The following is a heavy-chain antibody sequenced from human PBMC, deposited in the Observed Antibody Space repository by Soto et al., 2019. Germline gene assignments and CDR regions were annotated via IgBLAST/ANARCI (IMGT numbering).Heavy chain of an antibody. Sequence: PSETLSLTCTVSGGSISSSSYYWGWIRQPPGKGLEWIGIIYYSGSTYYNPSLKSRVTISVDTSKNQFSLTLSSVTAADTAVYYCARRAVRGVRIYYYYGMDVWGQGTTVTVSS. CDR3: ARRAVRGVRIYYYYGMDV. D-gene: IGHD3-10*01. J-gene: IGHJ6*02. V-gene: IGHV4-39*01. CDR2: IYYSGST. CDR1: GGSISSSSYY.